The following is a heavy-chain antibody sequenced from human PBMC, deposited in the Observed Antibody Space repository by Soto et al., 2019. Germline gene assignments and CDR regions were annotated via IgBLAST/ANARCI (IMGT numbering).Heavy chain of an antibody. Sequence: GRSLILSWAPSRFTFSNAWLNWVRPAPGKGPEWVGRIKSKADGGTTDYAAPVKGRFAIARGDSKNTLYRQMSSLKTEDAAVYYCTAGYSGSWYVYDYGVGVWGQGTTVSVSS. D-gene: IGHD6-13*01. CDR1: RFTFSNAW. V-gene: IGHV3-15*07. J-gene: IGHJ6*02. CDR2: IKSKADGGTT. CDR3: TAGYSGSWYVYDYGVGV.